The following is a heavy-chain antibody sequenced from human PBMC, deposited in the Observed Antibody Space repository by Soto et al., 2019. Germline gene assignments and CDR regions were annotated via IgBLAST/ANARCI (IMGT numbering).Heavy chain of an antibody. J-gene: IGHJ6*02. CDR2: IWYNGSKK. CDR3: ARQLAVPYAAYAMDV. CDR1: GFTFSSYG. Sequence: QVHLVESGGGVVQPGRSLRLSCAASGFTFSSYGMLWVRQAPGKGLEWVAVIWYNGSKKYYGESVKGRFTIFRDNSENTLHLEMSSLRAEDTVVYYCARQLAVPYAAYAMDVWGQGTTVTVSS. D-gene: IGHD2-15*01. V-gene: IGHV3-33*03.